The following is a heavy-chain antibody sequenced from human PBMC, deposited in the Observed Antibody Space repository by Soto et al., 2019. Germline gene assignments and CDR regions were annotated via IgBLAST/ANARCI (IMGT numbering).Heavy chain of an antibody. CDR1: GGTCSTYT. CDR2: SIPILGIA. Sequence: SVKFSCQASGGTCSTYTISGVRQAPGQGLEWMGRSIPILGIANYAQKFQGRVTITADKSTSTAYMELSSLRSEDTAVYYCARTSGYELSSWGQGTLVTVSS. J-gene: IGHJ5*02. CDR3: ARTSGYELSS. D-gene: IGHD5-12*01. V-gene: IGHV1-69*02.